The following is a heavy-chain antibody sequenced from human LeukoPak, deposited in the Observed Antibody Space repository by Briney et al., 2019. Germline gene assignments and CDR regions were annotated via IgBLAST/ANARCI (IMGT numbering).Heavy chain of an antibody. V-gene: IGHV4-34*01. CDR2: INHSGST. CDR3: AREKCSSTSCYPRLNFDY. D-gene: IGHD2-2*01. CDR1: GGSFSGYY. J-gene: IGHJ4*02. Sequence: SETLSLTCAVYGGSFSGYYWSWIRQPPGKGLEWIGEINHSGSTNYNPSLKSRVTISVDTSKNQFSLKLSSVTAADTAVYYCAREKCSSTSCYPRLNFDYWGQGTLVTVSS.